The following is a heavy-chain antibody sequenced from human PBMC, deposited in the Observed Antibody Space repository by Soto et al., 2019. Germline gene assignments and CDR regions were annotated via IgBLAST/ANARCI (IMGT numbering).Heavy chain of an antibody. V-gene: IGHV4-31*03. D-gene: IGHD4-4*01. Sequence: QVQLQESGPGLVKPSQTLSLTCTVSGGPITSGDYYWSWIRQHPGKGLEGLGHIYHSGNTYYSPSLKCRLSMSVDTSTNQFSLNLYSVTAADTAVYYCARGNFGYDYWGQGAQVTVSS. CDR1: GGPITSGDYY. CDR3: ARGNFGYDY. CDR2: IYHSGNT. J-gene: IGHJ4*02.